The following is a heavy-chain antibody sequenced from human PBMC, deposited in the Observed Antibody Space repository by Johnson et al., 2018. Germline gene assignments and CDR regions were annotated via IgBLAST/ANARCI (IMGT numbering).Heavy chain of an antibody. CDR1: GFIFSDYY. J-gene: IGHJ6*03. V-gene: IGHV3-11*04. Sequence: QVQLLESGGGLVKXGGSLRLSCAASGFIFSDYYMSWIRQAPGKGLEWVSYISSSGSTIYYADSVKGRFTISRNNAKNSLYLQMNSLRAEDTAVYYCARDLISYDYYMDVWGKGTTVTVSS. D-gene: IGHD2-15*01. CDR2: ISSSGSTI. CDR3: ARDLISYDYYMDV.